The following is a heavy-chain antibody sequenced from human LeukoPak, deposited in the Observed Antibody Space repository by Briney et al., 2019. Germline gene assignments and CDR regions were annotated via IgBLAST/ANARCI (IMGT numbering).Heavy chain of an antibody. Sequence: GESLKISCKGSGYSFTSYWIGWVRQMPGKGLEWMGIIYPGDSDTRYSPSFQGLVTISADKSISTAYLQWSSLKASDTAMYYCARHHYCSGGSCYSGGFDYWGQGTLVTVSS. CDR3: ARHHYCSGGSCYSGGFDY. CDR2: IYPGDSDT. J-gene: IGHJ4*02. CDR1: GYSFTSYW. D-gene: IGHD2-15*01. V-gene: IGHV5-51*01.